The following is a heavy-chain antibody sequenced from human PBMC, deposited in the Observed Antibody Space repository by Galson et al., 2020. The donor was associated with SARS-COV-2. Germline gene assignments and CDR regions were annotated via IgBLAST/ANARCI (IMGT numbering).Heavy chain of an antibody. J-gene: IGHJ6*03. V-gene: IGHV1-69*13. Sequence: SVKVSCKASGGTFSSYAISWVRQAPGQGLEWMGGIIPIFGTANYAQKFQGRVTITADESTSTAYMELSSLRSEDTAVYYCARGGWRRGSSRPYYYYCDMDVWGKGTTVTVSS. CDR3: ARGGWRRGSSRPYYYYCDMDV. CDR2: IIPIFGTA. CDR1: GGTFSSYA. D-gene: IGHD6-6*01.